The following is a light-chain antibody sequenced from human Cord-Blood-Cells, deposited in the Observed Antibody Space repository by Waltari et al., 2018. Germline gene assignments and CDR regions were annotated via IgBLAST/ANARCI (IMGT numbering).Light chain of an antibody. CDR2: RNN. CDR3: AAWDDSLSGYV. CDR1: SPKLASMC. Sequence: QSVLPHPPAASRTPRQRVTTSSLGSSPKLASMCVYWYQQLPGTAPKLPIYRNNQRPSGVPDRFSGSKSGTSTSLTIRGLRSEDEADYYCAAWDDSLSGYVFGTGTKVTVL. V-gene: IGLV1-47*01. J-gene: IGLJ1*01.